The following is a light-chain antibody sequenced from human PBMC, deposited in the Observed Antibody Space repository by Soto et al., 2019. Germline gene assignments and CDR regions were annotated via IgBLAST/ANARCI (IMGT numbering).Light chain of an antibody. V-gene: IGLV1-40*01. CDR2: GNT. J-gene: IGLJ3*02. CDR1: SSNIGAGYD. CDR3: QSYDISLSGYM. Sequence: QSVLTQPPSVSGAPGQRVTISCTGSSSNIGAGYDVHWYQQLPGTAPKLLIYGNTNRPSGVPDRFSGSKSGTSASLAITGLQVEDEADYYCQSYDISLSGYMFGGGTKVTVL.